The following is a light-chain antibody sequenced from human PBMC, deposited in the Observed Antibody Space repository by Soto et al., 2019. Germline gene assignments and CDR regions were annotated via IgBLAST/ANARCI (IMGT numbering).Light chain of an antibody. CDR1: QSIDNW. V-gene: IGKV1-5*01. CDR3: QHYNGYPYT. J-gene: IGKJ2*01. Sequence: DVQLPQSPSSLSASIGDRVTITCRASQSIDNWLAWYQQKPGKAPQLLIYDASRVKTGVPSRFTASGSGTEFTLTINTLQADDSATYFCQHYNGYPYTFGPGTKVDIK. CDR2: DAS.